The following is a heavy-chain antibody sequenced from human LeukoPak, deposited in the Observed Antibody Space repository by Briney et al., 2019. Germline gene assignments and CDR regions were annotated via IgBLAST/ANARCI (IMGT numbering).Heavy chain of an antibody. CDR3: AKVGDGGNHLSFFDY. Sequence: PGRSLRLSCAASRFTFSTYVMSWVRQAPGKGLEWVSDISASGGSADYADSVKGRFTFSRDNSKNTLYLQMNSLRAEDTAVYHYAKVGDGGNHLSFFDYWGQGALVTVSS. D-gene: IGHD1-14*01. V-gene: IGHV3-23*01. CDR1: RFTFSTYV. J-gene: IGHJ4*02. CDR2: ISASGGSA.